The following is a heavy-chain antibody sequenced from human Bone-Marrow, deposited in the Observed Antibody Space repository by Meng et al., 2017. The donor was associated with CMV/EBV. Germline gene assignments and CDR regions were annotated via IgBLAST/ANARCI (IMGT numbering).Heavy chain of an antibody. V-gene: IGHV1-69*05. D-gene: IGHD2-15*01. CDR3: ASVVEGCNPRIVSFDP. J-gene: IGHJ5*02. CDR1: GGTFSSYA. CDR2: IIPIFGTA. Sequence: SVKVSFKASGGTFSSYAISWVRQARGQGLEWMGGIIPIFGTANYAQKFQGRVTINTDESTSTAYMELRSLSYEDTPVYYFASVVEGCNPRIVSFDPWGQGTLVTVSS.